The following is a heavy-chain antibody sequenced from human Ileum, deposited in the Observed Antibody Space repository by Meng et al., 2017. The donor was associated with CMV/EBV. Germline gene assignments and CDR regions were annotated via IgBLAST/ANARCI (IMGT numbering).Heavy chain of an antibody. CDR1: GFTFSDHY. CDR2: ISSSGTGI. V-gene: IGHV3-11*04. D-gene: IGHD2-21*02. CDR3: ARAGLLVTTLFDY. Sequence: AASGFTFSDHYMSLIRQAPGKGLEWVAYISSSGTGIYYADSVKGRFIISRENARKSLNLQMNSLRAEDTAVYYCARAGLLVTTLFDYWGQGPLVTVSS. J-gene: IGHJ4*02.